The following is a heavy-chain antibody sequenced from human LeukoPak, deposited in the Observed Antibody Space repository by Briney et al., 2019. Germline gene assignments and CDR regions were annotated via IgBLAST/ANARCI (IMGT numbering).Heavy chain of an antibody. Sequence: GGSLRLSCAASGFTFSSYGMHWVRQAPGKGLEWVAVIWYDGSNKYYAGSVKGRFTISRDNSKNTLYLQMNSLRAEDTAVYYCARGHYYDSSGYYYAGAFDIWGQGTMVTVSS. CDR1: GFTFSSYG. V-gene: IGHV3-33*01. D-gene: IGHD3-22*01. J-gene: IGHJ3*02. CDR3: ARGHYYDSSGYYYAGAFDI. CDR2: IWYDGSNK.